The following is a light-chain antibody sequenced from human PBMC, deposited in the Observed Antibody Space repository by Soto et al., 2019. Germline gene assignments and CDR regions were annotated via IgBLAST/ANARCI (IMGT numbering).Light chain of an antibody. CDR3: SSYTTSSTLV. CDR1: SSDVGGYNY. V-gene: IGLV2-14*01. Sequence: QSALTQPASVSGSPGQSITLSCTGTSSDVGGYNYVSWYQQHPGKAPKLMIYEVSNRPSNGFSGSKSGNTASLTISGLQAEDEADYYCSSYTTSSTLVFGTGTKLTVL. J-gene: IGLJ1*01. CDR2: EVS.